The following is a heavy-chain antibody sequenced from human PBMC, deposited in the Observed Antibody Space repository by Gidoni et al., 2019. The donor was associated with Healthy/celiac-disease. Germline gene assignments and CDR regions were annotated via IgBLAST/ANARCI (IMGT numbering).Heavy chain of an antibody. CDR1: GYTLTYSS. J-gene: IGHJ3*02. CDR3: ATDWAMAAAGTDAFDI. CDR2: FDTEDGKT. D-gene: IGHD6-13*01. V-gene: IGHV1-24*01. Sequence: QAQLVQSGAEVKKPGASVSVSCQGAGYTLTYSSMHWVRHAPGKGIAWMGGFDTEDGKTNYAQKFQGRVTMTEDTSTDTAYMELSSLRSEDTAVYYCATDWAMAAAGTDAFDIWGQGTMVTVSS.